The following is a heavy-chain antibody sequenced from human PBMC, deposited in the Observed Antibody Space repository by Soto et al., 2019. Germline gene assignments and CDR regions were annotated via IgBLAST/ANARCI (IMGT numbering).Heavy chain of an antibody. D-gene: IGHD3-3*01. CDR1: GYPFTTYG. J-gene: IGHJ4*02. V-gene: IGHV1-18*04. CDR3: ARVMTTFGVISKGPDH. Sequence: GASVKVSCKASGYPFTTYGISWVRQAPGQGLEWMGWISTYNGDTEYPQSLQGRVTMTRDTYTATAYMELRSLRSDDTAVYYCARVMTTFGVISKGPDHWGQGTLVTVSS. CDR2: ISTYNGDT.